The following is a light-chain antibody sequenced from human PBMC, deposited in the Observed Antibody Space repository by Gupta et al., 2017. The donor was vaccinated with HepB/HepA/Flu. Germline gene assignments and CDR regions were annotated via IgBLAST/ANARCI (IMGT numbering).Light chain of an antibody. Sequence: EIVMTQSPDSLAVSLGERASINCKSSQSVLYSSNNKSYLAWYQQKPGQPPKLLIYWASTRESGVPDRFSGSGSGTDFTLTISSLQAEDVAVYYCQQYYTTPIAFGQGTRLEIK. J-gene: IGKJ5*01. CDR1: QSVLYSSNNKSY. V-gene: IGKV4-1*01. CDR3: QQYYTTPIA. CDR2: WAS.